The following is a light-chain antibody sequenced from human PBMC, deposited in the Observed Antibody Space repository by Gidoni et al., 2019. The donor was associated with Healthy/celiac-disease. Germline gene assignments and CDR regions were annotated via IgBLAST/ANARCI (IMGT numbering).Light chain of an antibody. Sequence: QSVLPQPPSASRTPGQMFTISCSVSSSNIGSNTLNLYPQLPGTAPKLLIYSTNQRPSGVPERFSGSKSGTSASLAISGLQSEDEADYYCAAWDDSLNGSLFGGGTKLTVL. CDR3: AAWDDSLNGSL. CDR2: STN. V-gene: IGLV1-44*01. J-gene: IGLJ2*01. CDR1: SSNIGSNT.